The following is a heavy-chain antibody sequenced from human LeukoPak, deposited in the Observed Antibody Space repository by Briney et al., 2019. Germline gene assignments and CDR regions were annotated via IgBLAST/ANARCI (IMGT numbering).Heavy chain of an antibody. J-gene: IGHJ4*02. CDR3: ARGPKTSVTAYLDY. V-gene: IGHV3-48*02. Sequence: GGSLRLSCAASGFTFSSYKMNWVRQAPGKGLEWVSYISGSSSITSYADSVKGRFTISRDNAKSSLYLQMNSLRDEDTGVYYCARGPKTSVTAYLDYWGQGAQMTVSS. CDR1: GFTFSSYK. D-gene: IGHD4-17*01. CDR2: ISGSSSIT.